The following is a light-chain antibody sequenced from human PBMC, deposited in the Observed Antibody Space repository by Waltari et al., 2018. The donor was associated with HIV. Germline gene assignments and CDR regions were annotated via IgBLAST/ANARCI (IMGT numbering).Light chain of an antibody. V-gene: IGLV4-69*01. CDR1: SGHSDYP. Sequence: QPVVTQSPSAAASLGASVKLTCTLSSGHSDYPIAWHQQHPQKGPRYLMRLNNDGSHYKGDGIPDRFSGSSSGAERYLIISSLQSGDEADYYCQTWDTGIIIFGGGTKLTVL. J-gene: IGLJ2*01. CDR2: LNNDGSH. CDR3: QTWDTGIII.